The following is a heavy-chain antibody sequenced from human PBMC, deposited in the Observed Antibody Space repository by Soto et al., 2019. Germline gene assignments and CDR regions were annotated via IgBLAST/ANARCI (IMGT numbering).Heavy chain of an antibody. CDR3: AKAREVTLVRVPSSY. CDR2: IGGSGDGT. Sequence: LRLSCAASGFTFDGYAMSWVRQAPGKGLQWVSTIGGSGDGTYYADSVKGRFTISRDNSKNTLYLQMNSLRAEDTAVYYCAKAREVTLVRVPSSYWGQGTLVTVSS. D-gene: IGHD3-10*01. V-gene: IGHV3-23*01. CDR1: GFTFDGYA. J-gene: IGHJ4*02.